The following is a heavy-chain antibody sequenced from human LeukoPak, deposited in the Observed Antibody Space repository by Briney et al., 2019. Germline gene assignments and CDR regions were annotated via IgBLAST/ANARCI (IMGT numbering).Heavy chain of an antibody. V-gene: IGHV4-34*01. CDR1: GGSFSGYY. J-gene: IGHJ6*03. CDR3: ARGRPEGSGWYRPYYYVDV. CDR2: INHSGST. D-gene: IGHD6-19*01. Sequence: SETLSLTCAVYGGSFSGYYWSWIRQPPGKGLEWIGEINHSGSTNYNPSLKSRVTISVDTSKNQFSLKLSSVTAADTAVYYCARGRPEGSGWYRPYYYVDVWVKATTVTVSS.